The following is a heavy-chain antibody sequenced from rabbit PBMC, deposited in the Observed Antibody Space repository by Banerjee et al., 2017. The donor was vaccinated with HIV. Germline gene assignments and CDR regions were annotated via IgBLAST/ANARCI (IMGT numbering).Heavy chain of an antibody. CDR2: IYTGDGNT. CDR3: ARGGDSGYWSFAL. CDR1: GFSFSSGYD. V-gene: IGHV1S45*01. Sequence: QEQLVESGGGLVQPEGSLTLTCTASGFSFSSGYDMCWVRQAPGKGLEWIACIYTGDGNTYYASWAKGRFTISKTSSTTVTLQMTSLTAADTATYFCARGGDSGYWSFALWGPGTLVTDS. J-gene: IGHJ6*01. D-gene: IGHD1-1*01.